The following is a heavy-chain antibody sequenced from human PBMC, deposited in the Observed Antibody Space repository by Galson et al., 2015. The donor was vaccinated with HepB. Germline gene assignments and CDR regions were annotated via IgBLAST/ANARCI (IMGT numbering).Heavy chain of an antibody. V-gene: IGHV3-23*01. CDR2: ISGSGGST. Sequence: LRLSCAASGFTFSSYAMSWVRQAPGKGLEWVSAISGSGGSTYYADSVKGRFTISRDNSKNTLYLQMNSLRAEDTAVYYCAKDRVKYFDWLLPSQGGMDVWGQGTTVTVSS. CDR3: AKDRVKYFDWLLPSQGGMDV. J-gene: IGHJ6*02. CDR1: GFTFSSYA. D-gene: IGHD3-9*01.